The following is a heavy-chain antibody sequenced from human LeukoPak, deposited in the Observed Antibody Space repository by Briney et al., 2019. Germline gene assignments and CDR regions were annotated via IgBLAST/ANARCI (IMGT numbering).Heavy chain of an antibody. CDR1: GYTFTSYG. J-gene: IGHJ4*02. V-gene: IGHV1-18*01. D-gene: IGHD3-22*01. Sequence: ASVKVSCKASGYTFTSYGISWVRQAPGQGLEWMGWISAYNGNTNYAQKLQGRVTMTTDTSTSTAYMELRSLRSDDTAVYYCARTYDSSGYALFGDYWGQGTLVTVSS. CDR3: ARTYDSSGYALFGDY. CDR2: ISAYNGNT.